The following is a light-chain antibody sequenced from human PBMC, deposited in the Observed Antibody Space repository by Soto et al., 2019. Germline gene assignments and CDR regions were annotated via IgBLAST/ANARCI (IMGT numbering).Light chain of an antibody. V-gene: IGKV3-20*01. Sequence: EIVLTQSPGTLSLSPGERATLSCRASQSVSSSYLAWYQQKPGQAPRLLIYGTSSGATAIPDRFSGSGSGTEFTLTISRLEPEDYAVYYCQQYGSSSWTFGQGTKVEIK. CDR3: QQYGSSSWT. CDR2: GTS. CDR1: QSVSSSY. J-gene: IGKJ1*01.